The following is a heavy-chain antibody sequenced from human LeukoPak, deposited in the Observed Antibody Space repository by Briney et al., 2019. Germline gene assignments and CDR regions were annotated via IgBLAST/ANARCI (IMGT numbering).Heavy chain of an antibody. V-gene: IGHV3-30-3*01. Sequence: GGSLRLSCAGSGFTFSDYAMHWVRQAPGKGLEWVAVLSYGGTNKYYADSVKGRFTISRDNSKNTMFLQMNSLRAEDTAVYHCARDRSGYANDAFDFWGQGTMVTVSS. J-gene: IGHJ3*01. D-gene: IGHD3-3*01. CDR2: LSYGGTNK. CDR1: GFTFSDYA. CDR3: ARDRSGYANDAFDF.